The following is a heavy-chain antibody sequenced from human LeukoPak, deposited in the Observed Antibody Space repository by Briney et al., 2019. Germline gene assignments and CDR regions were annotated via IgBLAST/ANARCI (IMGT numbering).Heavy chain of an antibody. V-gene: IGHV4-39*01. CDR1: GGSISSSNW. J-gene: IGHJ4*02. D-gene: IGHD6-19*01. Sequence: PSETLSLTCAVSGGSISSSNWWRWVRQPPGKGLEWIWSIYDSGSTYYNPTLKSRVTISVDTSKNQFSLKLSSVTATDTAVYYCASGYSGYSSGWYEVYWGRGTLVTVSS. CDR3: ASGYSGYSSGWYEVY. CDR2: IYDSGST.